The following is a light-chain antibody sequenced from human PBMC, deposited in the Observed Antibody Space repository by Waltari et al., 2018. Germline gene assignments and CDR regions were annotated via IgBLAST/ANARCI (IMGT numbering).Light chain of an antibody. V-gene: IGLV2-11*01. J-gene: IGLJ2*01. Sequence: QSALTQPRSVSGSPGQSVTISCTGTSSDVGGHNYVPWYQQYPGKAPKLLIYDVTKRPSGVPDRVSGSKSGNTASLSISGLQAEDEADYYCCSYAGSYTLVFGGGTKLTVL. CDR3: CSYAGSYTLV. CDR1: SSDVGGHNY. CDR2: DVT.